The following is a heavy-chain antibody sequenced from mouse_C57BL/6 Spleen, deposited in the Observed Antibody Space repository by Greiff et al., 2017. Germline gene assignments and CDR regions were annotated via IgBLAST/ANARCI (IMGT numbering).Heavy chain of an antibody. CDR3: ARDATIVTSFDY. D-gene: IGHD2-5*01. Sequence: EVNLVESGGGLVKPGGSLKLSCAASGFTFSSYAMSWVRQTPEKRLEWVATISDGGSYTYYPDNVKGRFTISRDNAKNNLYLQMSHLKSEDTAMYYCARDATIVTSFDYWGQGTTLTVSS. V-gene: IGHV5-4*01. CDR2: ISDGGSYT. CDR1: GFTFSSYA. J-gene: IGHJ2*01.